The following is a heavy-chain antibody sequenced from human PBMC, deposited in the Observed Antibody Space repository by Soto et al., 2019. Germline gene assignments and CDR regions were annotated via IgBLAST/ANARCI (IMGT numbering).Heavy chain of an antibody. D-gene: IGHD5-18*01. V-gene: IGHV3-7*05. Sequence: EVQLVESGGGLVQPGGSLRLSCAASGFTFSSYWMSWVRQAPGKGLEWVANIKQDGSEKYYVDSVKGRFTISRDNAKNSLYLQMNSLRAEDTAVYYCARGPWSDTAMVGLDYWGQGTLVTVSS. CDR1: GFTFSSYW. J-gene: IGHJ4*02. CDR3: ARGPWSDTAMVGLDY. CDR2: IKQDGSEK.